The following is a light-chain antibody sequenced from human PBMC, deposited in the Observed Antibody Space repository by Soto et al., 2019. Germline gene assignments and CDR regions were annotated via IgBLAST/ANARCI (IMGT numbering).Light chain of an antibody. CDR2: GDN. J-gene: IGLJ1*01. CDR1: SSNIGAGYD. V-gene: IGLV1-40*01. Sequence: QSVLTQPPSVSGAPGQRGTSSCTGSSSNIGAGYDVHWYQQLLGTAPRLLIYGDNNRPSGVPDRFSGAKSATSASLAITGLQAEDEADYFCQTYDSRLDGYVFGTGTKVTVL. CDR3: QTYDSRLDGYV.